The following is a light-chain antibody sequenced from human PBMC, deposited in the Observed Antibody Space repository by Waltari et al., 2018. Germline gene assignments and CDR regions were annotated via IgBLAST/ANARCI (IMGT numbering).Light chain of an antibody. CDR2: MAA. CDR3: QQYSSFST. Sequence: DIQMTQSPSTLSASVGDRVTISCRASQSVGTWLAWYQQEPGKAPKLLIYMAAALESGVPSRFSGDGSGTEFTLTISSLQPDDFATYSCQQYSSFSTFGQGTRLDI. CDR1: QSVGTW. V-gene: IGKV1-5*03. J-gene: IGKJ2*01.